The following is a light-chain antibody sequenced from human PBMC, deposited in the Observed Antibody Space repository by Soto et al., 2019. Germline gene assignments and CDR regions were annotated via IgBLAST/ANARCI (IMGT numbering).Light chain of an antibody. CDR1: QDISVY. V-gene: IGKV1-27*01. CDR2: SAS. Sequence: DIQMTQSPSSLSASVGDRVTITCRASQDISVYLAWYQQKPGKVPKLLIYSASTLQSGVPSRFSGSGSRTDFTLSNIILQNEYVANYFYQNFKTAPLTLGQGTRLEIK. CDR3: QNFKTAPLT. J-gene: IGKJ5*01.